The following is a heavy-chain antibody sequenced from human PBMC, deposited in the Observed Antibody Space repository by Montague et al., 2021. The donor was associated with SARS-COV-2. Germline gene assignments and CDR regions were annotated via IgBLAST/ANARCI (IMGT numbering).Heavy chain of an antibody. V-gene: IGHV4-61*01. D-gene: IGHD4-17*01. J-gene: IGHJ6*02. CDR1: GGSITSSSYY. CDR2: IYYTGST. Sequence: SETLSLTCSVSGGSITSSSYYWNWIQQSPGKGLEWLGYIYYTGSTKYSPSLKSQVTISMDTSRDQLSLRLKSVTAADTAVYYCARDNYGDWGYYGLDVWGQGTTVIVSS. CDR3: ARDNYGDWGYYGLDV.